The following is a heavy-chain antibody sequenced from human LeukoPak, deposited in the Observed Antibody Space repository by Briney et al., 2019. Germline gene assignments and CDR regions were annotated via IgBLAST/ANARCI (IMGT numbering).Heavy chain of an antibody. CDR2: IRSKAYGGTT. J-gene: IGHJ4*02. CDR3: TSQHGY. V-gene: IGHV3-49*04. CDR1: GFTFGDYA. Sequence: GGSLRLSCTASGFTFGDYAMSWVRQAPGQELEWVGFIRSKAYGGTTEYAASVKGRFTTSRDDSKSIAYLQMNSLKTEDTAVYYCTSQHGYWGQGTLVTVSS.